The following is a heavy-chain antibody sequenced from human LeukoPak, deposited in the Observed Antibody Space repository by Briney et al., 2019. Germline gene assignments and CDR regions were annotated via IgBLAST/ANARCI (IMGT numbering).Heavy chain of an antibody. V-gene: IGHV1-18*01. CDR1: GYTFTSYG. J-gene: IGHJ3*02. Sequence: ASVKVSCKASGYTFTSYGISWVRQAPGQGLEWMGWISAYNGNTNYAQKLQGRVTMTTDTSTSTAYMELRSLRSDDTAVYYCARGLQENLAWLQAFSAFDIWGQGTMVTVSS. CDR2: ISAYNGNT. CDR3: ARGLQENLAWLQAFSAFDI. D-gene: IGHD5-12*01.